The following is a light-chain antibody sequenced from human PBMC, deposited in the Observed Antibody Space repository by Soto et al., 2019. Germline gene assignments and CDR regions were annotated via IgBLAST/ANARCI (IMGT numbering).Light chain of an antibody. J-gene: IGKJ4*01. CDR1: RDIADS. CDR2: DAS. CDR3: QQYDDPFT. Sequence: DTQMTQSPSSLSASVGDTVTITCQASRDIADSLNWYQQRAGQAPKLLIYDASNLQSGGPARFSGSGTGTSFILTISSLQPEDFATYYCQQYDDPFTFGGGTKVEIK. V-gene: IGKV1-33*01.